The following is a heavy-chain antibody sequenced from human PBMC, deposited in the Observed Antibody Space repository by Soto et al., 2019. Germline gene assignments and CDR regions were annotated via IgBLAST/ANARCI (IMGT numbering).Heavy chain of an antibody. CDR1: GFTFSSYA. CDR2: ISGSGGST. CDR3: AIRNSGSAFDY. V-gene: IGHV3-23*01. J-gene: IGHJ4*02. D-gene: IGHD3-10*01. Sequence: EVQLLESGGGLVQPGGSLRLSCAASGFTFSSYAMNWVRQAPGKGLEWVSVISGSGGSTYYADSVKGRFTISRDNSKNTLYLQVTSRRAEDTAVYCCAIRNSGSAFDYWGQGALVTVSS.